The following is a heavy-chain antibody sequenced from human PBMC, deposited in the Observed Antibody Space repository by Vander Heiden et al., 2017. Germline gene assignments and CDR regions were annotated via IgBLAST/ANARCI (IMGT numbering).Heavy chain of an antibody. CDR2: IYYSGST. CDR3: ASRITMVRGFMDV. CDR1: GGSIRSSSYY. Sequence: QLQLQESGPGLVKPSETLSLTCTVSGGSIRSSSYYWGWIRQPPGKGLEWIGSIYYSGSTYYNPALKSRVTISVDTSKNQFSLKLSSVTAADTAVYYCASRITMVRGFMDVWGQGTTVTVSS. D-gene: IGHD3-10*01. V-gene: IGHV4-39*01. J-gene: IGHJ6*02.